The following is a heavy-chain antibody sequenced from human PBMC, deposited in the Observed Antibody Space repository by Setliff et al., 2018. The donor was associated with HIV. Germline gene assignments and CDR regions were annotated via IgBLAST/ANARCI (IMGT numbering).Heavy chain of an antibody. CDR3: ARDNPPFGVASSYYYGMDV. V-gene: IGHV4-31*03. J-gene: IGHJ6*02. CDR2: IYYSGST. D-gene: IGHD3-3*01. Sequence: SETLSLTCTVSGGSISSGGFYWTWIRQHPGKGLEWIGYIYYSGSTYYNPSLKSRLTISLDTSKNQFSLQLTSVTAADTAVYYCARDNPPFGVASSYYYGMDVWGQGTTVTVSS. CDR1: GGSISSGGFY.